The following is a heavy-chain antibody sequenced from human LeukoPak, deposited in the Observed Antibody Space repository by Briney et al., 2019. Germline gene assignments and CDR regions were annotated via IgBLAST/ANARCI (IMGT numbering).Heavy chain of an antibody. Sequence: ASVKVSCKVSGYTLTELSMHWVRQAPGKGLEWMGGFDPEDGETIYAQKFQGRVTMTEDTSTDTAYMELSSLRSEDTAVYYCATSFYDSSSYRYWGQGTLVTVSS. CDR3: ATSFYDSSSYRY. V-gene: IGHV1-24*01. J-gene: IGHJ4*02. CDR1: GYTLTELS. CDR2: FDPEDGET. D-gene: IGHD3-22*01.